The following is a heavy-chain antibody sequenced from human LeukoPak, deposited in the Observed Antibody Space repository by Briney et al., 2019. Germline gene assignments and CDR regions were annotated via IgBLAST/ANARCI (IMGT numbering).Heavy chain of an antibody. CDR2: INPNSGGT. CDR3: AIDPIVGAYQFDY. J-gene: IGHJ4*02. V-gene: IGHV1-2*02. Sequence: ASVKVSCKASGYTFTGYYMHWVRQAPGQGLEWMGWINPNSGGTNYAQKFQGRVTMTRDTSISTAYMELSRLRSDDTAVYYCAIDPIVGAYQFDYWGQGTLVTVSS. CDR1: GYTFTGYY. D-gene: IGHD1-26*01.